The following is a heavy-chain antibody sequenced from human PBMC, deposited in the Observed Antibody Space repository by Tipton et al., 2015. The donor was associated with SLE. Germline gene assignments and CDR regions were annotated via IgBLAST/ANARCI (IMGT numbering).Heavy chain of an antibody. D-gene: IGHD2-21*02. V-gene: IGHV1-18*01. CDR1: GYTFSNYG. CDR2: ISTYNGNT. J-gene: IGHJ3*02. CDR3: ARGRMTRYGFDI. Sequence: QSGPEVKKAGASMKVSCKASGYTFSNYGISWVRQAPGQGLEWMGWISTYNGNTNSAQKLQGRVTMTTDTSTSTAYMELRSLRSDDTAVYYCARGRMTRYGFDIWGQGTVVTVSS.